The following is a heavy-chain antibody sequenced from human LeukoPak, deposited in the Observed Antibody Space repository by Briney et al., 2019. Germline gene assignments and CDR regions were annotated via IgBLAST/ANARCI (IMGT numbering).Heavy chain of an antibody. V-gene: IGHV4-31*03. CDR3: ARRGGGYSSSLSTHFDY. CDR2: IYYSGST. Sequence: SQTLSLTCTVSGGSISSGGYYWSWIRQHPGKGLEWIGYIYYSGSTYYNPSLKSRVTISVDTSKNQFSLKLSSVTAADTAVYYCARRGGGYSSSLSTHFDYWRQGTLVTVSS. CDR1: GGSISSGGYY. J-gene: IGHJ4*02. D-gene: IGHD6-6*01.